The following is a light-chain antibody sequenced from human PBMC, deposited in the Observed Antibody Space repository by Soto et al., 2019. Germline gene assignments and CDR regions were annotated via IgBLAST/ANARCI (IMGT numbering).Light chain of an antibody. CDR2: GNN. J-gene: IGLJ7*01. Sequence: QSVLTQPPSVSGAPGQRVIISCTGSSSNIGAPFDVHWYQHLPGTAPKLLIYGNNNRPSGVPDRFSGSKSGTSASLAITGLQAEDEADYYCQSYDSGLSAWVFGGGTQLTVL. CDR3: QSYDSGLSAWV. CDR1: SSNIGAPFD. V-gene: IGLV1-40*01.